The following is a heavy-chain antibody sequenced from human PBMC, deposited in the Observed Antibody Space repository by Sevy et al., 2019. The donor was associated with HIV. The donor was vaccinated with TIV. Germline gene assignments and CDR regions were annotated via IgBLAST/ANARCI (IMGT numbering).Heavy chain of an antibody. Sequence: GGSLILSCAASGFTFSSYGMHWVRQAPGKGLEWVAVISYDGSNKYYADSVKGRFTISRDNSKNTLYLQMNSLRAEDTAVYYCAKDHDYYGSGSPTYYYYYGMDVWGQGTTVTVSS. V-gene: IGHV3-30*18. CDR2: ISYDGSNK. D-gene: IGHD3-10*01. J-gene: IGHJ6*02. CDR1: GFTFSSYG. CDR3: AKDHDYYGSGSPTYYYYYGMDV.